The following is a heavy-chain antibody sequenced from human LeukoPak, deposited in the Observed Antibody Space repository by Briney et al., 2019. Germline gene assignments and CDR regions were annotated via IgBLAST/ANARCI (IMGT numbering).Heavy chain of an antibody. D-gene: IGHD3-10*01. Sequence: ASVKVSCKASGYTFTSYGINWVRQAPGQGLEWMGWISVYKVNTNYARKLQGRVTMTTDTSTSTAYMELRSLRSDDTAVYYCARDVLTMVRGVLDYWGQGTLVTVSS. CDR2: ISVYKVNT. V-gene: IGHV1-18*01. J-gene: IGHJ4*02. CDR3: ARDVLTMVRGVLDY. CDR1: GYTFTSYG.